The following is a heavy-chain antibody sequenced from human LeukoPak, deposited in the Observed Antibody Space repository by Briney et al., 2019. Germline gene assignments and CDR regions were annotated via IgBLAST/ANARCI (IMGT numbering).Heavy chain of an antibody. D-gene: IGHD1-1*01. Sequence: PGGSLRLSCAASGFTFSSYTMHWVRQAPGKGLEWVSSISGSHSYIYYADSVKGRFTISRDNAKNSLYLQMNSLRAEDTAVYYCARDRVNNNWFFVGDYWGQGTLVTVSS. CDR1: GFTFSSYT. CDR3: ARDRVNNNWFFVGDY. V-gene: IGHV3-21*01. CDR2: ISGSHSYI. J-gene: IGHJ4*02.